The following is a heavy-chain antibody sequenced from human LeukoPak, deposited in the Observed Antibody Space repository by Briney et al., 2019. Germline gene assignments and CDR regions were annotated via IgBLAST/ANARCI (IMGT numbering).Heavy chain of an antibody. V-gene: IGHV1-2*02. CDR2: INPKSGAT. CDR3: ARGRDGDY. D-gene: IGHD5-24*01. Sequence: GSVKVSCKTSGYTFTDYFLHWVRQAPGQGRQWRGWINPKSGATNYAQNFQGRVTMTGDTSLSTAYVELSRVTPDDTAVYYCARGRDGDYWGQGTLVTVS. J-gene: IGHJ4*02. CDR1: GYTFTDYF.